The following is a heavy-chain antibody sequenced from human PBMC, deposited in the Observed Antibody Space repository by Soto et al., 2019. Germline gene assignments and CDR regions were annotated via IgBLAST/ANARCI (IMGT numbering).Heavy chain of an antibody. D-gene: IGHD2-15*01. CDR2: ISSSSSYI. CDR3: ARDAEDIVVVVAATSIDY. Sequence: PGGALRLSRAASGITFSSYSMNWVRQAPGKGLEWVSSISSSSSYIYYADSVKGRFTISRDNAKNSLYLQMNSLRAEDTAVYYCARDAEDIVVVVAATSIDYWGQGTLVTVSS. V-gene: IGHV3-21*01. J-gene: IGHJ4*02. CDR1: GITFSSYS.